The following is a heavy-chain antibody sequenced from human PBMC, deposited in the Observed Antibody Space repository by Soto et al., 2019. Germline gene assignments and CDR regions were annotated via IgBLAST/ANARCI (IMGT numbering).Heavy chain of an antibody. CDR2: ITGSSDYI. CDR1: GFTFSHYT. CDR3: ARDQSWLDTSIAPNYYYGLDV. D-gene: IGHD5-18*01. J-gene: IGHJ6*02. V-gene: IGHV3-21*01. Sequence: VQLVESGGGLVKPGGSLRLSCAASGFTFSHYTMHWVRQAPGKGPEWISSITGSSDYIYYADSVKGRFTISRDNGKNSLFLQMNSLRAEDTAVFYWARDQSWLDTSIAPNYYYGLDVWGQGTTVTVSS.